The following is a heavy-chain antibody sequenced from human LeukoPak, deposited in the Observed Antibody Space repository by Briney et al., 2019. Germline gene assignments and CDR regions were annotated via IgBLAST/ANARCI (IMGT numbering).Heavy chain of an antibody. Sequence: GGSLRLPCVACGFTLSNAWMSGVRQAPGKGLECVGRIKSKTDSATRDFAAPVKGRFTISRDDSRNTLFLQMNSLKTEDTGVYFCTAGYGNSDFDYWGRGTLVTVSS. V-gene: IGHV3-15*01. CDR1: GFTLSNAW. J-gene: IGHJ4*02. CDR2: IKSKTDSATR. D-gene: IGHD5-18*01. CDR3: TAGYGNSDFDY.